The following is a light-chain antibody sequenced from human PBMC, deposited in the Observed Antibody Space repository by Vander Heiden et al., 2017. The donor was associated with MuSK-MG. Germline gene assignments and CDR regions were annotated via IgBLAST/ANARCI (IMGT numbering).Light chain of an antibody. CDR3: QQSYSTPRT. Sequence: DIQMTQSPSSLSASVGDRVTITCRASQSISTYLHWYQQKPGKAPKLLIYAASNLQSGVPSRFSGSGSGTDFILTISSLQPEDFATYYCQQSYSTPRTFGQGTKVVIK. J-gene: IGKJ1*01. CDR2: AAS. CDR1: QSISTY. V-gene: IGKV1-39*01.